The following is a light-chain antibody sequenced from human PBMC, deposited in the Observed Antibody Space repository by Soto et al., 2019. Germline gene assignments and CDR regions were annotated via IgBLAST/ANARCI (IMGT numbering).Light chain of an antibody. V-gene: IGLV2-14*01. J-gene: IGLJ3*02. Sequence: QSALTQPASVSGSRGQSITISCTGTSSDVGGYKYVSWYQQEPGKAPKLMIYEVSNRPSGVSNRFSGSKSGNTASLTISGLQAEDEADYYCSSYTSSSTLVFGGGTKLTVL. CDR1: SSDVGGYKY. CDR3: SSYTSSSTLV. CDR2: EVS.